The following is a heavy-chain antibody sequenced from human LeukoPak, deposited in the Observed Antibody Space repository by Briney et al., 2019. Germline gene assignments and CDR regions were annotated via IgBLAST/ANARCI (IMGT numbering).Heavy chain of an antibody. CDR1: GYTFPSYW. V-gene: IGHV5-51*01. CDR3: TRGADTARVPPFDS. J-gene: IGHJ4*02. Sequence: GESLHIACPGPGYTFPSYWIGWARPAPGKGLGWMGTIYPADSDTRYSTYFQGQATISAQKSIHIAYLKWGSPTASDTALSYCTRGADTARVPPFDSWCRGTLATVSA. D-gene: IGHD5-18*01. CDR2: IYPADSDT.